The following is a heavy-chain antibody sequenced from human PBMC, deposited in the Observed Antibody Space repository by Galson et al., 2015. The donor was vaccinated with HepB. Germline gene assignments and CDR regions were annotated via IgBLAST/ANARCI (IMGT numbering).Heavy chain of an antibody. CDR3: AKDRIGAAPHNWFDP. D-gene: IGHD6-25*01. Sequence: SLRLSCAASGFSFSNYAMSWVRQAPGNGLEWVSAISGSGSSRYYADSVRGRFTIYRDNSKNMLYVEMNNLRVEDTALYYCAKDRIGAAPHNWFDPWGQGTLVIVSS. J-gene: IGHJ5*02. V-gene: IGHV3-23*01. CDR2: ISGSGSSR. CDR1: GFSFSNYA.